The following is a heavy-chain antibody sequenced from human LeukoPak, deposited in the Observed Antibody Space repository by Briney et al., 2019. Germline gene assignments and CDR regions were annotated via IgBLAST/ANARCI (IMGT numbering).Heavy chain of an antibody. Sequence: GESLKISCKGSGYKFTNYWIGWVRQMPGKGLEWMGIIYPGDSDTRYSPSFQGQVTISADKSISTAYLQWSSLKASGTAMYYCARYYYDSSGYYSKFDYWDQGTLVTVSS. D-gene: IGHD3-22*01. CDR3: ARYYYDSSGYYSKFDY. J-gene: IGHJ4*02. CDR2: IYPGDSDT. CDR1: GYKFTNYW. V-gene: IGHV5-51*01.